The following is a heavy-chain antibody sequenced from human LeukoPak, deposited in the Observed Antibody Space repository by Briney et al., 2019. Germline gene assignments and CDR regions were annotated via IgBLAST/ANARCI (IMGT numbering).Heavy chain of an antibody. D-gene: IGHD3-3*01. J-gene: IGHJ3*02. CDR2: ISGRDGST. Sequence: GGSLRLSCASSGFTFSSYAMSGVRQAPGKGLEWVSAISGRDGSTYYADSVKARFTMSRDNYKNKMYLQINSLRAEDTAVYYCAKDPVFSLTISEVVTDDAFDIWGQGTIVTVSS. V-gene: IGHV3-23*01. CDR1: GFTFSSYA. CDR3: AKDPVFSLTISEVVTDDAFDI.